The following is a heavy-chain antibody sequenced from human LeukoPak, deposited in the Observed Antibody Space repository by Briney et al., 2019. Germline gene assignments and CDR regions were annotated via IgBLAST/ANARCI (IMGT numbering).Heavy chain of an antibody. Sequence: GGSLRLSCAASEFTFSSYSMNWVRQAPGKGLEWVSSISSSSSYIYYADSVKGRFTISRDNAKNSLYLQMNSLRAEDTAVYYCARDAAVVGAIGFDYWGQGTLVTVSS. V-gene: IGHV3-21*01. CDR1: EFTFSSYS. CDR3: ARDAAVVGAIGFDY. J-gene: IGHJ4*02. D-gene: IGHD1-26*01. CDR2: ISSSSSYI.